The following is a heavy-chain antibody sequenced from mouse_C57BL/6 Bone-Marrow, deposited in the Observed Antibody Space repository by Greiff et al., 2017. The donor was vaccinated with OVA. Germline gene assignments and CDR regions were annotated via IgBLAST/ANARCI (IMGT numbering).Heavy chain of an antibody. V-gene: IGHV12-3*01. J-gene: IGHJ1*03. Sequence: KLQESGPGLVKPSQSLFLTCSITGFPITSGYYWIWIRQSPGKPLEWMGYITHSGETFYNPSLQSPISITSETSKNQFFLQLNSVTTEDTAMYYCAGVSYDNYWYFDVWGTGTTVTVSS. CDR2: ITHSGET. CDR3: AGVSYDNYWYFDV. D-gene: IGHD2-4*01. CDR1: GFPITSGYY.